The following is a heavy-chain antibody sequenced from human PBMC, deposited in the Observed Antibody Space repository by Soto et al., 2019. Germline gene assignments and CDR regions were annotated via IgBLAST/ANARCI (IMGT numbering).Heavy chain of an antibody. V-gene: IGHV4-30-2*01. CDR1: GDSYSISTYS. J-gene: IGHJ5*02. CDR2: IYQSGVT. D-gene: IGHD6-19*01. Sequence: SETLSLTCNMSGDSYSISTYSWSWIRQPPGKALQWIGFIYQSGVTSYNPSLASRVSISLDRSNNQCSLKLKSVTAADTALYFCAGMPYTSGLRFDPWGPGTLVTVSS. CDR3: AGMPYTSGLRFDP.